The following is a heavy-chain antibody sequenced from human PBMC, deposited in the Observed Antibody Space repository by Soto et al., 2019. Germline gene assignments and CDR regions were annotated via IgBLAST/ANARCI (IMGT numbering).Heavy chain of an antibody. CDR3: AKSPLGYCSGGSCYPPHYFDY. D-gene: IGHD2-15*01. CDR1: GFTFSNYA. Sequence: PGGSLRLSCAASGFTFSNYAMSWVRQAPGKGLEWVSGVGGSGDSTYYADSVKGRFTISRDNSKDTLYLQMNSLRAEDTAVYYCAKSPLGYCSGGSCYPPHYFDYWGQGTLVTVSS. J-gene: IGHJ4*02. CDR2: VGGSGDST. V-gene: IGHV3-23*01.